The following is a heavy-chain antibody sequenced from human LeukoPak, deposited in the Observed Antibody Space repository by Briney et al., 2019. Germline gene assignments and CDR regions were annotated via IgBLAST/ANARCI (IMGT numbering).Heavy chain of an antibody. J-gene: IGHJ5*02. CDR3: AREGQYYYDGSGYL. CDR2: IYHTGST. V-gene: IGHV4-39*07. D-gene: IGHD3-22*01. CDR1: DGSISSSRYY. Sequence: SETLSLTCIVSDGSISSSRYYWGWIRQPPGKGLEWIGTIYHTGSTYYNPSLKSRVTISVDTSKNQFSLKLSSVTAADTAVYYCAREGQYYYDGSGYLWGQGTLVTVSS.